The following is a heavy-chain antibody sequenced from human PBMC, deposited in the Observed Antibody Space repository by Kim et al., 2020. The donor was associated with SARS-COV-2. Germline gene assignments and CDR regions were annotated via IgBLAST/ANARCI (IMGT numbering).Heavy chain of an antibody. CDR3: ARDRRKYYDFWSDIPTTGDYYYGMDV. Sequence: SVKVSCKASGGTFSSYAISWVRQAPGQGLEWMGRIIPILGIANYAQKFQGRVTITADKSTSTAYMELSSLRSEDTAVYYCARDRRKYYDFWSDIPTTGDYYYGMDVWGQGTTVTVSS. CDR1: GGTFSSYA. J-gene: IGHJ6*02. D-gene: IGHD3-3*01. CDR2: IIPILGIA. V-gene: IGHV1-69*04.